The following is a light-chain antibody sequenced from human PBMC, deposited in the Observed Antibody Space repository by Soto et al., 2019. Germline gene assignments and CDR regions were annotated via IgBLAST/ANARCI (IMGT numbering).Light chain of an antibody. Sequence: VLTQSPVTLSLSPGERATLSCRASQSVTSDYLAWYQQKPGQAPRLLIHGASSRATGIPDRFSGSGSGTDFTLTISRLEPEDFAVYYCQQYTAWPLTFGQGTKVDIK. V-gene: IGKV3-20*01. CDR3: QQYTAWPLT. CDR2: GAS. J-gene: IGKJ1*01. CDR1: QSVTSDY.